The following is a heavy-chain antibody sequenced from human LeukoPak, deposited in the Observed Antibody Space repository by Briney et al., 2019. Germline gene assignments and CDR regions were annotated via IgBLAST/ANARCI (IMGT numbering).Heavy chain of an antibody. Sequence: KPSETLSLTCAVYGGSFSGYYWSGIRQPPGKGLEWIGEINHSGSTNYNPSLKSRVTISVDTSKNQFSLKLSSVTAADTAVYYCASGWFGGAQDGWGQGTLVTVSS. J-gene: IGHJ4*02. CDR3: ASGWFGGAQDG. D-gene: IGHD3-10*01. CDR2: INHSGST. V-gene: IGHV4-34*01. CDR1: GGSFSGYY.